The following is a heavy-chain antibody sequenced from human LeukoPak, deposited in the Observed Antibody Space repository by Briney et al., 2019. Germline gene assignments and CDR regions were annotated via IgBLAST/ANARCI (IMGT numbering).Heavy chain of an antibody. CDR2: ISAYNGNT. Sequence: AASVKVSCKASGYTSTSYGISWVRQAPGQGLEWMGWISAYNGNTNYAQKVQGRVTMTTDTSTSTAYMELRSLRSDDTAVYYCAREETHHVYYGMDVWGQGTMVTVSS. CDR3: AREETHHVYYGMDV. J-gene: IGHJ6*02. V-gene: IGHV1-18*01. D-gene: IGHD1-14*01. CDR1: GYTSTSYG.